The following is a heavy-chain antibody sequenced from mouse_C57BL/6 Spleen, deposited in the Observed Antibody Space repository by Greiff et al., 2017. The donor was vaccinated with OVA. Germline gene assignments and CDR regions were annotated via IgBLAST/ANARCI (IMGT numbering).Heavy chain of an antibody. CDR1: GYAFSSSW. J-gene: IGHJ2*01. D-gene: IGHD2-4*01. CDR2: IYPGDGDT. V-gene: IGHV1-82*01. CDR3: ANYDYDGY. Sequence: VQLQQSGPELVKPGASVKISCKASGYAFSSSWMNWVKQRPGKGLEWIGRIYPGDGDTNYNGKFKGKATLTADKSSSTAYMQLSSLTSEDSAVYFCANYDYDGYWGQGTTLTVSS.